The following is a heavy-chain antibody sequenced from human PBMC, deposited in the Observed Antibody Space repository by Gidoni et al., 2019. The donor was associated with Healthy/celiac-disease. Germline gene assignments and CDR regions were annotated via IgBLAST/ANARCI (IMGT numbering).Heavy chain of an antibody. J-gene: IGHJ5*02. CDR3: ARGVQSHTGGGWFDP. CDR1: GGTFSSSA. D-gene: IGHD1-1*01. V-gene: IGHV1-69*01. Sequence: QLVQSGAVVKKPGSSVKVSCKASGGTFSSSAISWLRQAPGQGLEWMGGIIPIFGTANYAQKFQGRVTITADESTSTAYMELSSLRSEDTAVYYCARGVQSHTGGGWFDPWGQGTLVTVSS. CDR2: IIPIFGTA.